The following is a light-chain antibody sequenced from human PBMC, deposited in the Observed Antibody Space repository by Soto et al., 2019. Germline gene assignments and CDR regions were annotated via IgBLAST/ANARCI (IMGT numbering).Light chain of an antibody. CDR2: LNSDGSH. J-gene: IGLJ3*02. CDR1: SGHSSYA. CDR3: QTWGTGIRV. V-gene: IGLV4-69*01. Sequence: QTVVTQSPSASASLGASVNLTCTLSSGHSSYAIAWHQQQPEKGPRYLMKLNSDGSHNKGDGIPDRFSGSSSGAERYLTISSLQSEDEADYYCQTWGTGIRVFGGGTKVTVL.